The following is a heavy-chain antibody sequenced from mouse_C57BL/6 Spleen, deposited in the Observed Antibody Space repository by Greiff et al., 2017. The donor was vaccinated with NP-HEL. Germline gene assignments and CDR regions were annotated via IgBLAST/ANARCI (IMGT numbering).Heavy chain of an antibody. CDR2: IRSKSNNYAT. J-gene: IGHJ1*03. D-gene: IGHD1-1*01. CDR3: VRQGPYYYGSRYGYFDV. CDR1: GFSFNTYA. V-gene: IGHV10-1*01. Sequence: GGGLVQPKGSLKLSCAASGFSFNTYAMNWVRQAPGKGLEWVARIRSKSNNYATYYADSVKDRFTISRDDSESMLYLQMNNLKTEDTAMYYCVRQGPYYYGSRYGYFDVWGTGTTVTVSS.